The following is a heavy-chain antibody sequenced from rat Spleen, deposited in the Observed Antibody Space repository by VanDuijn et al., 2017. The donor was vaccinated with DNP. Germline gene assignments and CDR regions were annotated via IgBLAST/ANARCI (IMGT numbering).Heavy chain of an antibody. Sequence: EVQLVESGGGLVQPGRSLKLSCAASGFTFSNYGMAWVRQAPTKGLEWVATISYDGSSTYYRDSVKGRFTISRDNAKSTLYLQMDSLRSEDTATYYCARLRGILRIPFDYWGQGVMVTVSS. D-gene: IGHD1-6*01. CDR1: GFTFSNYG. V-gene: IGHV5-29*01. CDR3: ARLRGILRIPFDY. J-gene: IGHJ2*01. CDR2: ISYDGSST.